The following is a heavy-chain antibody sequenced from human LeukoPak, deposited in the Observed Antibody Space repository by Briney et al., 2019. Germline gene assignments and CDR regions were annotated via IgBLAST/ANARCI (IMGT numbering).Heavy chain of an antibody. J-gene: IGHJ4*02. CDR1: GFTFISYE. D-gene: IGHD2-2*01. Sequence: AGESLKISCAASGFTFISYEMNWVRQAPGKGLEWVSYISSSGSTIHYADSVKGRFTISRDNAKNSLYLQMNSLRAEDTAVYYCARDPPRTSLDYWGQGTLVTVSS. CDR3: ARDPPRTSLDY. CDR2: ISSSGSTI. V-gene: IGHV3-48*03.